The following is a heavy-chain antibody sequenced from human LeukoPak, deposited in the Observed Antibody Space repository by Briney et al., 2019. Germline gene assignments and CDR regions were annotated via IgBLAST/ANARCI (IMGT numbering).Heavy chain of an antibody. V-gene: IGHV3-7*04. CDR1: GFTFRNAW. Sequence: QAAGSLRLSCAASGFTFRNAWMSWVRQAPGKGLEWVANIKPDGSEKAYVDSVKGRFTISRDNAKNSLYLQMNSLRAEDTAVYYCARDDYGWGSHPYWGQGTLVTVSS. D-gene: IGHD3-10*01. CDR3: ARDDYGWGSHPY. CDR2: IKPDGSEK. J-gene: IGHJ4*02.